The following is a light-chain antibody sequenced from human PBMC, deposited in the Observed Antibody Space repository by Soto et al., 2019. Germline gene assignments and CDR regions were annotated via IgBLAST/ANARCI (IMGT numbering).Light chain of an antibody. Sequence: QSVLTQPASVSGSPGQSITISCTGTSSDVGGYNYVSWYQQLPGKAPKLMIYEVSNRPSGVSNRFSGSKSGNTASLTISGLQAEDEADYYCSSYTSSSTLYVFGTGTKVT. CDR1: SSDVGGYNY. CDR2: EVS. CDR3: SSYTSSSTLYV. J-gene: IGLJ1*01. V-gene: IGLV2-14*01.